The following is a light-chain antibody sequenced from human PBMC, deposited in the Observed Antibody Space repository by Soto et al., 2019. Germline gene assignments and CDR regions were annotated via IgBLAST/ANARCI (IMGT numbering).Light chain of an antibody. CDR1: QSVSSQ. Sequence: EIVLTQSPATLSLSPGEGATLSCRASQSVSSQLAWYQQKPGQAPRLLIYDASNRATGIPARFSGRGSGTDFPLTISGLEAEDFAVYYCQPRRDWPITCGQGTRLEIK. CDR3: QPRRDWPIT. J-gene: IGKJ5*01. CDR2: DAS. V-gene: IGKV3-11*01.